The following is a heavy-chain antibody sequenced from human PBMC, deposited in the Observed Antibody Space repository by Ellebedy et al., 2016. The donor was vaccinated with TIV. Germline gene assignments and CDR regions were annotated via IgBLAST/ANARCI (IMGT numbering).Heavy chain of an antibody. J-gene: IGHJ4*02. CDR2: ISGSGGRT. D-gene: IGHD5-18*01. CDR1: GFTFSSYA. V-gene: IGHV3-23*01. Sequence: GGSLRLSXAASGFTFSSYAMSWVRQAPGRGLEWVSSISGSGGRTNYADSVKGRFTISRDNSKNTLYLQMYSLRDEDTAVYYCAREGDTDEFGRYYFDYWGQGTLVTVSS. CDR3: AREGDTDEFGRYYFDY.